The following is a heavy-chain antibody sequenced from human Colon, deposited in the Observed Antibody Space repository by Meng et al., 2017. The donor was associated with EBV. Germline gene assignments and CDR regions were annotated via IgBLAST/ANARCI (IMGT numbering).Heavy chain of an antibody. J-gene: IGHJ4*02. CDR1: GGSVSSGGYY. CDR3: ARVSSGWDYFDY. Sequence: QVQLQESGQGLVKTSQTLSLTCTVSGGSVSSGGYYWTWIRQHPGKGLEWFGHIYYSGSTFYNPSLKRRVIISIDTSKNQFSLNLRSVTAADTAVYYCARVSSGWDYFDYWGQGTLVTVSS. CDR2: IYYSGST. V-gene: IGHV4-31*03. D-gene: IGHD6-19*01.